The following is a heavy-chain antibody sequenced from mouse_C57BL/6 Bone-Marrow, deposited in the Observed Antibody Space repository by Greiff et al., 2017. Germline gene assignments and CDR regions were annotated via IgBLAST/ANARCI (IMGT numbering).Heavy chain of an antibody. D-gene: IGHD2-4*01. J-gene: IGHJ3*01. CDR2: IYPGGGYT. V-gene: IGHV1-63*01. CDR1: GYTFTNYW. CDR3: ARYDYGGGLAY. Sequence: VQLQQSGAELVRPGTSVKMSCKASGYTFTNYWIGWAKQRPGHGLEWIGDIYPGGGYTNYNEKFKGKATLTADKSSSTAYMQFSSLTSEDSAICYSARYDYGGGLAYWGQGTLVTVSA.